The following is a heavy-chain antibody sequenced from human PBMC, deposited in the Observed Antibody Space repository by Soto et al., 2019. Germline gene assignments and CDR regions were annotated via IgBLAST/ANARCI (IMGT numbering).Heavy chain of an antibody. V-gene: IGHV4-31*03. D-gene: IGHD2-2*01. Sequence: QVQLQESGPGLVKPSQTLSLTCTVSGGSISSGGYYWSWIRQHPGKGLEWIGYIYYSGSTYYNPSLKSRVTISVDTSKNQFSLKLSSVTAADTAVYYCARGLPVVPAADFDYWGQGTLVTVSS. J-gene: IGHJ4*02. CDR3: ARGLPVVPAADFDY. CDR2: IYYSGST. CDR1: GGSISSGGYY.